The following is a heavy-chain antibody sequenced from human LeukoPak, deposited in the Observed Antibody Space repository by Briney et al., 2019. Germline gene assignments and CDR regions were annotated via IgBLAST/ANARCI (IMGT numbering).Heavy chain of an antibody. V-gene: IGHV1-46*01. CDR1: GYTFTSYY. CDR2: INPSGGST. J-gene: IGHJ4*02. Sequence: ASVTVSCKASGYTFTSYYMHWVRQAPGQGLEWMGIINPSGGSTSYAQKFQGRVTMTRDMSTSTVYMELSSLRSEDTAVYYCAREPRRYGDLDYWGQGTLVTVSS. CDR3: AREPRRYGDLDY. D-gene: IGHD4-17*01.